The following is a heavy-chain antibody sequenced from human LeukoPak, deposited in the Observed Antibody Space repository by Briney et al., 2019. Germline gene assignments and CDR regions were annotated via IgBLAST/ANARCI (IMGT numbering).Heavy chain of an antibody. J-gene: IGHJ4*02. CDR3: ARAARYCSGGSCYLLGY. CDR2: INPSGGST. V-gene: IGHV1-46*01. CDR1: GYTFTGYY. Sequence: ASVKVSCKASGYTFTGYYMHWVRQAPGQGLEWMGIINPSGGSTSYAQKFQGRVTMTRDTSTSTVYMELSSLRSEDTAVYYCARAARYCSGGSCYLLGYWGQGTLVTVSS. D-gene: IGHD2-15*01.